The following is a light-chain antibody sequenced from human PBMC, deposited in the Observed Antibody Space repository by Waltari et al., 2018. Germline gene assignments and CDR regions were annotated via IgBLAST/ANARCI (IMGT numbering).Light chain of an antibody. CDR2: GAS. CDR1: QTINTY. J-gene: IGKJ2*03. CDR3: QQSYSSPRS. Sequence: DILVTQSPSSLSASVGDRVTITCRASQTINTYINWFQQKPGKAPKLLIYGASTLQSGVPSRFSGSGLGTVFTPTINNLQPEDVATYHCQQSYSSPRSFGQGTKLEI. V-gene: IGKV1-39*01.